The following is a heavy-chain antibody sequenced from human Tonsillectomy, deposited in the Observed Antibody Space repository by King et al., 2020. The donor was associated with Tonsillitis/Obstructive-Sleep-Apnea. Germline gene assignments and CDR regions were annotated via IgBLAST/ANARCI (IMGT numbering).Heavy chain of an antibody. CDR2: INWNGGST. Sequence: VQLVESGGGVVRPGGSLRLSCAASGFTFDDYGMNWVRQAPGKGLEWVSGINWNGGSTGYTDSVKGRFTISRDNAKNSLYLQMNSLRVEDTALYYCARDSLGWLQFPIDFGYWGRGTLVTVSS. CDR3: ARDSLGWLQFPIDFGY. CDR1: GFTFDDYG. J-gene: IGHJ4*02. D-gene: IGHD5-24*01. V-gene: IGHV3-20*04.